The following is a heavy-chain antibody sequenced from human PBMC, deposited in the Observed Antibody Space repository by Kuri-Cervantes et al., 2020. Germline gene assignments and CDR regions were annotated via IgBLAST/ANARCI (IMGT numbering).Heavy chain of an antibody. V-gene: IGHV4-38-2*02. Sequence: SETLSLTCTVSGDSISSGYYWGWIRQPPGKGREWIGSIYHSGSTYYNPSLKSRVTISVDTSKNQFSLKLSSVTAADTAVYYCARRGYSYGDFDYWGQGTLVTVSS. CDR2: IYHSGST. D-gene: IGHD5-18*01. J-gene: IGHJ4*02. CDR3: ARRGYSYGDFDY. CDR1: GDSISSGYY.